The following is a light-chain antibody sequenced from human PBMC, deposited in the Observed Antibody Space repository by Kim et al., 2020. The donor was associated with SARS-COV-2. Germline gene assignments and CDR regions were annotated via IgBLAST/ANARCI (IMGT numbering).Light chain of an antibody. J-gene: IGLJ2*01. CDR2: AND. V-gene: IGLV3-19*01. CDR1: SLTTYY. CDR3: HSRDSSGNHQV. Sequence: SSELTQDPAVSVASGQTVRITCQGDSLTTYYASWYQQKPGQAPVLVFYANDNRPSGIPDRFSGSSSGNTASLTITETQAEDEADYFCHSRDSSGNHQVFGGGTQLTVL.